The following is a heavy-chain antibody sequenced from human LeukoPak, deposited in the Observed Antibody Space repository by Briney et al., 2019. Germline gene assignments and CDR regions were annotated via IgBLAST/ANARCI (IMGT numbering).Heavy chain of an antibody. CDR2: ISGSGVST. Sequence: GGSLRLSCAASGFTFSSYAMSWVRQAPGKRLEWVSAISGSGVSTYYADSVKGRFTISRDNSKNTLYLQMNSLRAEDTAVYYCAKDCSSTSCPTSDYWGQGTLVTVSS. J-gene: IGHJ4*02. V-gene: IGHV3-23*01. D-gene: IGHD2-2*01. CDR1: GFTFSSYA. CDR3: AKDCSSTSCPTSDY.